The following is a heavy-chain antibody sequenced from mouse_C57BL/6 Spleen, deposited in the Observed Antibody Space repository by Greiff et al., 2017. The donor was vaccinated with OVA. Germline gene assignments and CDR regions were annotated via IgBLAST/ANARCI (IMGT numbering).Heavy chain of an antibody. CDR3: ARRGGYYYFDY. CDR1: GYTFTSYW. J-gene: IGHJ2*01. CDR2: IDPSDSYT. D-gene: IGHD2-3*01. V-gene: IGHV1-50*01. Sequence: QVQLQQPGAELVKPGASVKLSCKASGYTFTSYWMQWVKQRPGQGLVWIGEIDPSDSYTNYNQKFKGKATLTVDTSSSTAYMQLSSLTSEDSAVYYCARRGGYYYFDYWGQGTTLTVSS.